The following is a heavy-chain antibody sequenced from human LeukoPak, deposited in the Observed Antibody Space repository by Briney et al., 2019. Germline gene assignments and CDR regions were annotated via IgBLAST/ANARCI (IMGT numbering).Heavy chain of an antibody. CDR1: GGFFSGYY. V-gene: IGHV4-34*01. CDR2: INHSGST. J-gene: IGHJ4*02. D-gene: IGHD1-26*01. CDR3: ARHLAGGATT. Sequence: SQTLSLTCAVYGGFFSGYYWGWVRHPPGKGLEWIGEINHSGSTNYNPSLKSRVTISVDTSKNQFSLKLSSVTAADTAVYYCARHLAGGATTWGQGTLVTVSS.